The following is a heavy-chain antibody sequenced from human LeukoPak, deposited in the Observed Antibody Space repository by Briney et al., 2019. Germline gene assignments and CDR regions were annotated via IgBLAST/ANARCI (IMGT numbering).Heavy chain of an antibody. CDR2: INPDSGST. V-gene: IGHV1-2*02. Sequence: VASVNVSCKASKYTFTGYYVHWVRQAPRQGLEWMGWINPDSGSTNYAQNFQGRVTMTRDTSLSTAYMDQSRLTSDDTAVYYCVGEGCRCSRMSCAARHFDFWGQGTVVTVFS. J-gene: IGHJ4*02. CDR3: VGEGCRCSRMSCAARHFDF. D-gene: IGHD2-2*01. CDR1: KYTFTGYY.